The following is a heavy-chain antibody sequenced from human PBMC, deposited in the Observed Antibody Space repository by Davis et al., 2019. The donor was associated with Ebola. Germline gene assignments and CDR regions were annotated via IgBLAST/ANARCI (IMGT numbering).Heavy chain of an antibody. CDR2: ISYDGSNK. J-gene: IGHJ4*02. D-gene: IGHD2-15*01. V-gene: IGHV3-30-3*02. CDR1: GFTFSSYA. CDR3: AKIVDQVDD. Sequence: GGSLRLSCAASGFTFSSYAMHWVRQAPGKGLEWVAVISYDGSNKYYADSVKGRFTISRGNSKNTLYLQMNSLRAEDTAVYYCAKIVDQVDDWGQGTLVTVSS.